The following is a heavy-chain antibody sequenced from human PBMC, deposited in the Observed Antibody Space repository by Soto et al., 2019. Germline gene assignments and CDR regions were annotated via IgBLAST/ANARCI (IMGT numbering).Heavy chain of an antibody. CDR3: ARDEAYRYDSSGYYTQGYFDY. V-gene: IGHV1-46*01. Sequence: ASVKVSCKASGYTFTSYYMHWVRQAPGQGLEWMGIINPSGGSTSYAQKFQGRVTMTRDTSTSTVYMELSSLRSEDTAVYYCARDEAYRYDSSGYYTQGYFDYWGQGTLVTVSS. D-gene: IGHD3-22*01. J-gene: IGHJ4*02. CDR2: INPSGGST. CDR1: GYTFTSYY.